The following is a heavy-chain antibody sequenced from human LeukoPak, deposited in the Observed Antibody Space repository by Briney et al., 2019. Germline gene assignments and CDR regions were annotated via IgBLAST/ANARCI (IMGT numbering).Heavy chain of an antibody. D-gene: IGHD4-17*01. CDR1: GGSFSGYY. CDR2: INHSGST. J-gene: IGHJ4*02. CDR3: ARADYGDYDTYYFDY. Sequence: SETLSLTCAVYGGSFSGYYWSWIRQPPGKGLEWMGEINHSGSTNYNPSLKSRVTISVDTSKNQSSLKLSSVTAADTAVYYCARADYGDYDTYYFDYWGQGTLVTVSS. V-gene: IGHV4-34*01.